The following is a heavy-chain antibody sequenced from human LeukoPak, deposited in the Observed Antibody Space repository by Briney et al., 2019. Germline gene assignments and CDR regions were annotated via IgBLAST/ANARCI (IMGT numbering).Heavy chain of an antibody. D-gene: IGHD1-14*01. CDR1: GFTFSSYG. V-gene: IGHV3-30*02. J-gene: IGHJ4*02. CDR3: AKDTGGYFDY. Sequence: GGSLRLSCAASGFTFSSYGMHWVRQAPGKGLEWVAFIRYDGSNKYYADSVKGRFTISRDNAKNSLYLQMNSLRAEDMALYYCAKDTGGYFDYWGQGTLVTVSS. CDR2: IRYDGSNK.